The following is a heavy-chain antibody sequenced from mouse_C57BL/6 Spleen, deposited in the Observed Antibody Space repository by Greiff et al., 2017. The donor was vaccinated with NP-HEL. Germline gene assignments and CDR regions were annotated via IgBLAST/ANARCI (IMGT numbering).Heavy chain of an antibody. V-gene: IGHV1-82*01. CDR3: ARGGGYYWYFDV. CDR1: GYAFSSSW. D-gene: IGHD2-2*01. Sequence: QVQLKQSGPELVKPGASVKISCKASGYAFSSSWMNWVKQRPGKGLEWIGRIYPGDGDTNYNGKFKGKATLTADNSSSTAYMQLSSLTSEDSAVYFCARGGGYYWYFDVWGTGTTVTVSS. CDR2: IYPGDGDT. J-gene: IGHJ1*03.